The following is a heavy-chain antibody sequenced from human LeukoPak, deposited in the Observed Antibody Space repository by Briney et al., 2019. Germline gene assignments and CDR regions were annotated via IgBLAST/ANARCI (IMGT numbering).Heavy chain of an antibody. CDR1: GFTFSSYS. CDR2: ISSSSSYI. D-gene: IGHD3-3*01. CDR3: ARDVYYDFWSGVDY. Sequence: GGSLRLSCAASGFTFSSYSMNWVRQAPGKGLEWVSSISSSSSYIYYADSVKGRFAISRDNAKNSLYLQMNSLRAEDTAVYYCARDVYYDFWSGVDYWGQGTLVTVSS. J-gene: IGHJ4*02. V-gene: IGHV3-21*01.